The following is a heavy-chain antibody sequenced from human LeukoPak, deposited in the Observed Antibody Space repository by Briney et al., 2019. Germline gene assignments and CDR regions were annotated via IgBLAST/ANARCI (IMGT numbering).Heavy chain of an antibody. D-gene: IGHD2-15*01. CDR1: GYTFTGDW. CDR3: ARDKSVPNEGWWCHP. J-gene: IGHJ5*02. CDR2: ISPSGGST. Sequence: ASVKVSCKAFGYTFTGDWMHWVRQAPGQGPEWMGVISPSGGSTIYAQKLKGRVTLTRDMSTSTDYLELSSLRSEDTAVYYCARDKSVPNEGWWCHPWGQGTLVTVSS. V-gene: IGHV1-46*01.